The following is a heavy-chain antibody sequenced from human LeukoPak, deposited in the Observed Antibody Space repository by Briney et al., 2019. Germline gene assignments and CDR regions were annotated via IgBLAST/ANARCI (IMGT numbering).Heavy chain of an antibody. D-gene: IGHD4-17*01. CDR2: IYYSGST. CDR3: ARREGGDYGDYSWSPLNAFDI. CDR1: GGSISSSSYY. V-gene: IGHV4-39*01. J-gene: IGHJ3*02. Sequence: SETLSLTCTVSGGSISSSSYYWGWIRQPPGKGLEWIGSIYYSGSTYYNPSLKSRVTISVDTSKNQFSLKLSSVTAANTAVYYCARREGGDYGDYSWSPLNAFDIWGQGTMVTVSS.